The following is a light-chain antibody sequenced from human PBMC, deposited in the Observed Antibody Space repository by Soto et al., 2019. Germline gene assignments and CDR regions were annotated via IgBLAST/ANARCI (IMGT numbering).Light chain of an antibody. Sequence: DIVLTQSPGTLSSSPGSSATLSCSASQSVTDNYLAWYQHKPGQAPRLLIYGASSRATGIPDRFSGSGSGTDFTLTISRLEPEDFAMYYCHQYGRSPRGTFGQGTKVDIK. J-gene: IGKJ1*01. V-gene: IGKV3-20*01. CDR3: HQYGRSPRGT. CDR1: QSVTDNY. CDR2: GAS.